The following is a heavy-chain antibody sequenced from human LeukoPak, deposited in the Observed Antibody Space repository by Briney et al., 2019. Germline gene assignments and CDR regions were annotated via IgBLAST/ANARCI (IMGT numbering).Heavy chain of an antibody. CDR1: GFTFSTYA. V-gene: IGHV3-23*01. D-gene: IGHD3-10*01. Sequence: PGGSLRLSCAASGFTFSTYAMGWVRQAPGKGLEWVSTIDATTGNTYYADSVKGRFTISRDNSKNTMWLQMNSLRAEDTAIYYCANRGRYYFDYWGQGALVAVSS. CDR2: IDATTGNT. J-gene: IGHJ4*02. CDR3: ANRGRYYFDY.